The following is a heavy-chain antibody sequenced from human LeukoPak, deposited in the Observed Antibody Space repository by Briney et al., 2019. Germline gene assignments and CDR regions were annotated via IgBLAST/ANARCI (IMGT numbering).Heavy chain of an antibody. J-gene: IGHJ4*02. CDR1: GFTFSSYG. Sequence: GGSLRLSCAASGFTFSSYGMHWVRQAPGKGLEWVSFIRYDGSNEYYADSVRGRFTISRDNSKNTLYLQMNSLRAEDTAVYYCARARIAVAGTTWGYFDYWGQGTLVTVSS. D-gene: IGHD6-19*01. CDR2: IRYDGSNE. CDR3: ARARIAVAGTTWGYFDY. V-gene: IGHV3-30*02.